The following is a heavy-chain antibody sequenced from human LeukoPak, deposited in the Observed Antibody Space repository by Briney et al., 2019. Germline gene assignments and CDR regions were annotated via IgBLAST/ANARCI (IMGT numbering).Heavy chain of an antibody. CDR2: ISASGGST. D-gene: IGHD3-3*01. CDR1: GFTFSSYA. Sequence: GGSLRLSCAASGFTFSSYAMSWVRQAPGKGLEWISLISASGGSTYYADSMQGRFTVSRDNSKNTLYLQIDSLRAEDTAVYYCAKDQIFGVVYDWGQGTLVTVSS. V-gene: IGHV3-23*01. J-gene: IGHJ4*02. CDR3: AKDQIFGVVYD.